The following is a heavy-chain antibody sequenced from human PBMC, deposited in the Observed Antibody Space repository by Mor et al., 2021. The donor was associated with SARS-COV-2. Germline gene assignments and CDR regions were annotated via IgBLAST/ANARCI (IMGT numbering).Heavy chain of an antibody. CDR3: TTVGAAADAFDI. J-gene: IGHJ3*02. V-gene: IGHV3-15*01. D-gene: IGHD6-25*01. Sequence: KTDGGTTDYAAPVKGRFTISRDDSKNTLYLQMNSLKTEDTAVYYCTTVGAAADAFDIWGQGTMVTVSS. CDR2: KTDGGTT.